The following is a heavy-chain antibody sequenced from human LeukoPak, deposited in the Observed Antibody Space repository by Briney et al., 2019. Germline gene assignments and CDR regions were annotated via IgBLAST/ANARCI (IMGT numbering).Heavy chain of an antibody. CDR2: IWYDGSDK. CDR1: GFTFSDYY. CDR3: ARDPNHGM. V-gene: IGHV3-33*08. Sequence: GGSLRLSCAASGFTFSDYYMSWIRQAPGKGLEWVAVIWYDGSDKYYADSVKGRFTISRDNSKNTVYLQMNSLRAEDTAVYYCARDPNHGMWGQGTLVTVSS. J-gene: IGHJ4*02. D-gene: IGHD1-20*01.